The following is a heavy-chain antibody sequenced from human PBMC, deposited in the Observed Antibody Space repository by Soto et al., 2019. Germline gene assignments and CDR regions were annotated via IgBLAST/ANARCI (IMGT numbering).Heavy chain of an antibody. D-gene: IGHD6-13*01. Sequence: PGGSLILSCAASGFTFSSYWMHWVRQAPGKGLVWVSRINSDGSSTSYADSVKGRFTISRDNAKNTLYLQMNSLRAEDTAVYYCARSYSSSSLYYYYGMDVWGQGTTVTVSS. V-gene: IGHV3-74*01. CDR3: ARSYSSSSLYYYYGMDV. CDR1: GFTFSSYW. J-gene: IGHJ6*02. CDR2: INSDGSST.